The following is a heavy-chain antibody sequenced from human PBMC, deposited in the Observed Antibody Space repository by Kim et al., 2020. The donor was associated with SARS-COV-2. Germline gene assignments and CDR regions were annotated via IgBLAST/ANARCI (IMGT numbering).Heavy chain of an antibody. CDR2: I. D-gene: IGHD7-27*01. CDR3: ARESGDGGLTL. Sequence: INYADPVKGRFTISRDNAKNSLYLQMNSLRAEDTAVYYCARESGDGGLTLWGQGTLVTVSS. V-gene: IGHV3-21*01. J-gene: IGHJ4*02.